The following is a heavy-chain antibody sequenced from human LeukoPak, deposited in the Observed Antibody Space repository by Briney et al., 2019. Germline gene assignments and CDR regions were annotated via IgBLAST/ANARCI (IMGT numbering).Heavy chain of an antibody. CDR1: GFGFRSYV. D-gene: IGHD6-25*01. CDR3: ARDIAAADENPYYYYGMDV. Sequence: GGSLRLSCAASGFGFRSYVMNWVRQAPGKGLEWVSSISSGSTYTYYAESLRGRFTIARDDAKNSLFLQMNSLRAEDTAVYFCARDIAAADENPYYYYGMDVWGQGTTVTVSS. V-gene: IGHV3-21*01. CDR2: ISSGSTYT. J-gene: IGHJ6*02.